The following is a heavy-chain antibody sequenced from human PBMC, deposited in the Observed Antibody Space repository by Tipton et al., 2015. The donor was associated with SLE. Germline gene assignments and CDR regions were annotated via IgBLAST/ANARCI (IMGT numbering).Heavy chain of an antibody. J-gene: IGHJ3*02. D-gene: IGHD1-26*01. Sequence: TLSLTCTVSGGSISSSSYYWGWIRQPPGKGLVWIGSIYYSGSTYYNPSLKSRVTISVDTSKNQFSLKLSSVTAADTAVYYCARGPKVGARGDAFDIWGQGTMVTVSS. CDR3: ARGPKVGARGDAFDI. CDR2: IYYSGST. V-gene: IGHV4-39*07. CDR1: GGSISSSSYY.